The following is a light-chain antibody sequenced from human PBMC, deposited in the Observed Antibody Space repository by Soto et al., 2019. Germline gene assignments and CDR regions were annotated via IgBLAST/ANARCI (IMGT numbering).Light chain of an antibody. CDR3: SSYTSSGTVV. CDR1: SSDVGRYNY. J-gene: IGLJ2*01. V-gene: IGLV2-14*03. Sequence: QSALTQPASVSGSPGQSITISCTGTSSDVGRYNYVSWFQQHPAKAPKLLIYDVTDRPSGVSYRFSGSKSGNTASLTISGLQTEDEADYYCSSYTSSGTVVFGGGTKLTVL. CDR2: DVT.